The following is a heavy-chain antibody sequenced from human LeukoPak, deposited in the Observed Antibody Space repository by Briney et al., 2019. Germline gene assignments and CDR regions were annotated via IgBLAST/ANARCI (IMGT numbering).Heavy chain of an antibody. V-gene: IGHV4-4*02. D-gene: IGHD3-22*01. CDR1: GGSISSSNW. CDR2: IYHSGST. Sequence: SETLSLTCAVSGGSISSSNWWSGVRQPPGKGLEWIGEIYHSGSTYYNPSLKSRVTISVDTSKNQFSLKLSSVTAADTAVYYCARVVPPPPENYYDSSGYYLYYFDYWGQGTLVTVSS. J-gene: IGHJ4*02. CDR3: ARVVPPPPENYYDSSGYYLYYFDY.